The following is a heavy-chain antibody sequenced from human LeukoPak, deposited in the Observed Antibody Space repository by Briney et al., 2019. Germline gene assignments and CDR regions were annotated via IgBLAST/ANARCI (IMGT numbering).Heavy chain of an antibody. Sequence: GGSLRLSCTASGFTVSSNYMSWVRQAPGKGLEWVSAISGSDYSTYYADSVEGRFTISRDNSKNTLYLQMNSLRAEDTAVYYCAKVPLTTVTPDAFDIWGQGTMVTVSS. CDR1: GFTVSSNY. CDR3: AKVPLTTVTPDAFDI. V-gene: IGHV3-23*01. CDR2: ISGSDYST. J-gene: IGHJ3*02. D-gene: IGHD4-17*01.